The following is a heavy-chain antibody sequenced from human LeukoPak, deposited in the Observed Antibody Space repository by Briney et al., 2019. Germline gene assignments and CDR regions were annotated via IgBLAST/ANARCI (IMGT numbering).Heavy chain of an antibody. J-gene: IGHJ4*02. CDR3: TRPVYCSSTSCPLDY. D-gene: IGHD2-2*01. CDR1: GFTFRDAW. Sequence: GGSLRLSCAASGFTFRDAWMTWVRQAPGKGLEWVGRIRSKANSYATAYAASVKGRFTISRDDSKNTAYLQMNSLKTEDTAVYYCTRPVYCSSTSCPLDYWGQGTLVTVSS. V-gene: IGHV3-73*01. CDR2: IRSKANSYAT.